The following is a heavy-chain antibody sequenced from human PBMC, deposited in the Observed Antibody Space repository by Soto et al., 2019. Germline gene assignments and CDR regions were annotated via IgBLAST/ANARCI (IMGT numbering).Heavy chain of an antibody. CDR3: AKPKLGIRAFDL. J-gene: IGHJ3*01. D-gene: IGHD7-27*01. Sequence: GESLKISCKGSGYSFTSYWIGWVRQMPGKGLEWMGIIYPGDSDTRYSPSFQGRFSISRDNSKNTLYLQINSLSVNDTAVYYCAKPKLGIRAFDLWGQGTMVTVSS. V-gene: IGHV5-51*01. CDR1: GYSFTSYW. CDR2: IYPGDSDT.